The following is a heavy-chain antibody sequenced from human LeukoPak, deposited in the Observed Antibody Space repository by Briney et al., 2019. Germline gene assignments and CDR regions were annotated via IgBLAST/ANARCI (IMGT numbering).Heavy chain of an antibody. Sequence: GGSLRLSCAASGFTFSSCSMNWVRQAPGKGLEWVSYISSSGSAIYYADSVKGRFTISRDNAKNSLYLQMNSLRDEDTAVYYCARGVVFNFDFWGQGTLVTVSS. V-gene: IGHV3-48*02. D-gene: IGHD2-8*02. CDR1: GFTFSSCS. CDR3: ARGVVFNFDF. J-gene: IGHJ4*02. CDR2: ISSSGSAI.